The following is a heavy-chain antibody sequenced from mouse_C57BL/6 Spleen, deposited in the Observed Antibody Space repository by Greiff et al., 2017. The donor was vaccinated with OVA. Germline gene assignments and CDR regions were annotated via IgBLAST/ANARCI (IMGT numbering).Heavy chain of an antibody. CDR3: ARGDYGVGYWYFDV. CDR1: GYAFTNYL. V-gene: IGHV1-54*01. CDR2: INPGSGGT. D-gene: IGHD2-4*01. J-gene: IGHJ1*03. Sequence: QVQLQQSGAELVRPGTSVKVSCKASGYAFTNYLIEWVKQRPGQGLEWIGVINPGSGGTNYNEKFKGKATLTADKSSSTAYMQLSSLTSEDSAVYFCARGDYGVGYWYFDVWGTGTTVTVSS.